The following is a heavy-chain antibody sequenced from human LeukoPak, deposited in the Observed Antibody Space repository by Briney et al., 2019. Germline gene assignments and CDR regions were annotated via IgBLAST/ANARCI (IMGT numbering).Heavy chain of an antibody. D-gene: IGHD5-18*01. J-gene: IGHJ4*02. V-gene: IGHV1-69*06. CDR2: IIPIFGAA. CDR3: ARTALPGPVDTAMDPDY. CDR1: GGTFSSYA. Sequence: ASVKVSCKASGGTFSSYAISWVRQAHGQGLEWMGGIIPIFGAANYAQKFQGRVTITADKSTSTAYMELSSLRSEDTAVYYCARTALPGPVDTAMDPDYWGQGTLVTVSS.